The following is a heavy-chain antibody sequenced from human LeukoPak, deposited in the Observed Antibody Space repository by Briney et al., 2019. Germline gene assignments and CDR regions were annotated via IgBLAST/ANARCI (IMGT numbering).Heavy chain of an antibody. J-gene: IGHJ5*02. CDR3: AKVPRQHDNWFDP. D-gene: IGHD6-13*01. Sequence: GRSLRLSCAASGFTFDDYAMHWVRQAPGKGLEWVSGISWNSGSIGYADSVKGRFTISRDNAKNSLYLQMNSLRAEDTAVYYCAKVPRQHDNWFDPWGQGTLVTVSS. CDR1: GFTFDDYA. V-gene: IGHV3-9*01. CDR2: ISWNSGSI.